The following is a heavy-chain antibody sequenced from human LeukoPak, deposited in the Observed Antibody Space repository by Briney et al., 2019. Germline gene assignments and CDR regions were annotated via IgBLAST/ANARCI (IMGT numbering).Heavy chain of an antibody. J-gene: IGHJ4*02. Sequence: SETLSLTCAVYGGSFSGYYWSWIRQPAGKGLEWIGRISTIGITNYNPSLNSRVTISIDTSKNQFSLKLSSVTAADTAVYYCARYDFNKFSDYWGQGTLVTVSS. D-gene: IGHD3-3*01. CDR2: ISTIGIT. CDR1: GGSFSGYY. CDR3: ARYDFNKFSDY. V-gene: IGHV4-59*10.